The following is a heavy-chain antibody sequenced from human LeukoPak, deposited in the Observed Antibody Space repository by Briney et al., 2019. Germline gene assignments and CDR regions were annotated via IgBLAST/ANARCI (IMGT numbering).Heavy chain of an antibody. CDR1: GFTFSSYA. CDR3: AKGYYGSGSYPTLDN. CDR2: ISGSGGST. J-gene: IGHJ4*02. Sequence: GSLRLSCAASGFTFSSYAMSWVRQAPGKGLEWVSAISGSGGSTYYADSVKGRFTISRDNSKNTLYLQMNSLRAEDTAVYYCAKGYYGSGSYPTLDNWGQGTLVTVSS. D-gene: IGHD3-10*01. V-gene: IGHV3-23*01.